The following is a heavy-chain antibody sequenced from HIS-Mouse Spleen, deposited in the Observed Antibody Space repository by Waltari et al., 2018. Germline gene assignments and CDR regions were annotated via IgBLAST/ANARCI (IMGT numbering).Heavy chain of an antibody. V-gene: IGHV2-70*15. D-gene: IGHD6-19*01. CDR2: IDWDDDK. Sequence: QVTLRESGPALVKPTQTLTLTCTFPGFSLSTSGLCVSWLRPPPGKALEWLARIDWDDDKYYSTSLKTRLTISKDTSKNQVVLTMTNMDPVDTATYYCARIAEGYSSGWYAFDYWGQGTLVTVSS. J-gene: IGHJ4*02. CDR3: ARIAEGYSSGWYAFDY. CDR1: GFSLSTSGLC.